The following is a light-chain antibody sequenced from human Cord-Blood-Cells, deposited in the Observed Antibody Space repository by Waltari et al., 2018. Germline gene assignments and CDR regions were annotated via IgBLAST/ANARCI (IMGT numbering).Light chain of an antibody. CDR1: QSVSSSY. CDR3: QQYGSSPGVT. Sequence: TVLTQSPGTLSLSPGERATLSCRASQSVSSSYLAWYQQKPGQSPRLLIYGASSRATGIPDRFIGSGSGTDFTLTISRLEPEDFAVYYCQQYGSSPGVTFGPGTKVDIK. V-gene: IGKV3-20*01. CDR2: GAS. J-gene: IGKJ3*01.